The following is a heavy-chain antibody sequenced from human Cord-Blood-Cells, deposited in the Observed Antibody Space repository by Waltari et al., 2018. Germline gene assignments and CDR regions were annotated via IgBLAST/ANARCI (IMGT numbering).Heavy chain of an antibody. J-gene: IGHJ4*02. CDR1: GFTFSSYG. CDR3: AKGAIWSGYLH. D-gene: IGHD3-3*01. V-gene: IGHV3-30*02. Sequence: QVQLVESGGGVVQPGGSLRLSCAASGFTFSSYGMHWVRQAPGKGLEWVAFIRYDGSNKYYADSGKGRFTISRDNSKNTLYLQMNSLRAEDTAVYYCAKGAIWSGYLHWGQGTLVTVSS. CDR2: IRYDGSNK.